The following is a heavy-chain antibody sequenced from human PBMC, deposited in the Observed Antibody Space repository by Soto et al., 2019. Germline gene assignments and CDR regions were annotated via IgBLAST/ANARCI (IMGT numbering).Heavy chain of an antibody. CDR2: IKGDGSST. CDR1: GFTFSDYW. D-gene: IGHD6-13*01. V-gene: IGHV3-74*01. J-gene: IGHJ4*02. CDR3: VRGIAAIGRDY. Sequence: GGSLRLSCAASGFTFSDYWMHWVRHAPGKGLVWVSNIKGDGSSTNYAESVKGRFTISRDNAKNTLYLQLASLRVEDTATYYCVRGIAAIGRDYWGQGTLVTVSS.